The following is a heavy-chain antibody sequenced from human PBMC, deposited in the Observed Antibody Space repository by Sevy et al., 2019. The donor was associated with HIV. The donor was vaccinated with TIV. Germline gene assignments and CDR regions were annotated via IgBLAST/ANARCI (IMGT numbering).Heavy chain of an antibody. Sequence: GGSLRLSCAASGFTFSSYAMHWVRQAPGKGLEWVAVISYDGSNKYYADSVKGRFTISRDNSKNTLYLQMNSLRAEDTAVYYCARDPIDYGDQEPYYYYGMDAWGQGTTVTVSS. V-gene: IGHV3-30-3*01. J-gene: IGHJ6*02. CDR3: ARDPIDYGDQEPYYYYGMDA. CDR1: GFTFSSYA. D-gene: IGHD4-17*01. CDR2: ISYDGSNK.